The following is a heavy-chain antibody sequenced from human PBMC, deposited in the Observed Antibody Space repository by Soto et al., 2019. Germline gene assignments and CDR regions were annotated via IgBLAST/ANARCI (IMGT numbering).Heavy chain of an antibody. CDR3: TTDQLDDYIWGSYRYSYYYYYMDV. J-gene: IGHJ6*03. V-gene: IGHV3-15*01. D-gene: IGHD3-16*02. Sequence: GGSLRLSCAASGFTFSNAWMSWVRQAPGKGLEWVGRIKSKTDGGTTDYAAPVKGRFTISRDDSKNTLYLQMNSLKTEDTAVYYCTTDQLDDYIWGSYRYSYYYYYMDVWGKGTTVTVSS. CDR2: IKSKTDGGTT. CDR1: GFTFSNAW.